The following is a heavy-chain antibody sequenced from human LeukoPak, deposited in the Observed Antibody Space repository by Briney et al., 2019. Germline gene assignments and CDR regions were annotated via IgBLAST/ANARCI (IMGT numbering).Heavy chain of an antibody. CDR1: GYSFTDYY. CDR2: IDTKSGRT. V-gene: IGHV1-2*02. J-gene: IGHJ5*02. CDR3: ARADFIDAGPYLIGP. Sequence: ASVRVSCKTSGYSFTDYYIHWVRQAPGQGLEWMGWIDTKSGRTSSARKFQGRVTMTRDPSITTVYMDMAWLTSDDTAIYFCARADFIDAGPYLIGPWGQGTLVTVSS. D-gene: IGHD3-3*01.